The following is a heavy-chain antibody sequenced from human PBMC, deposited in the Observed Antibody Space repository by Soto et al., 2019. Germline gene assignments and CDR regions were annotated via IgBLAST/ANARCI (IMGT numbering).Heavy chain of an antibody. CDR1: GGTFSSYA. CDR3: ARGLLYCISTSCHDAFDI. Sequence: QVQLVQSGAEVKKPGSSVKVSCKASGGTFSSYAISWVRQAPGQGLEWMGGIIPIFGTANYAQKFQGRVRITGDEATSTAYMELSSLRSEDTAVYYCARGLLYCISTSCHDAFDIWGQGTMVTVSS. D-gene: IGHD2-2*01. V-gene: IGHV1-69*12. CDR2: IIPIFGTA. J-gene: IGHJ3*02.